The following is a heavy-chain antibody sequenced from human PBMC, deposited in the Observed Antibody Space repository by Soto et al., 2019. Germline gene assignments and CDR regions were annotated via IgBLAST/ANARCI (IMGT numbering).Heavy chain of an antibody. CDR3: ARDHIVVVTAIHDYYYGMDV. Sequence: SVKVSCKASGGTFSSYAISWVRQAPGQGLEWMGGIIPIFGTANYAQKFQGRVTITADESTSTAYMELSSLRSEDTAVYHCARDHIVVVTAIHDYYYGMDVWGQGTTVTVSS. V-gene: IGHV1-69*13. J-gene: IGHJ6*02. CDR1: GGTFSSYA. D-gene: IGHD2-21*02. CDR2: IIPIFGTA.